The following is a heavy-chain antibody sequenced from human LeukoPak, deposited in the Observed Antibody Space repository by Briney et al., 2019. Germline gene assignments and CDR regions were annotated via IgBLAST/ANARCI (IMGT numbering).Heavy chain of an antibody. D-gene: IGHD2-15*01. CDR1: GVSISSSNSY. Sequence: ASETLSLTCTVSGVSISSSNSYWGWIRQPPGKGLEWIGEINHSGSTNYNPSLKSRVTISVDTSKNQFSLKLSSVTAADTAVYYCAREGEKDTPFDYWGQGTLVTVSS. V-gene: IGHV4-39*07. CDR2: INHSGST. J-gene: IGHJ4*02. CDR3: AREGEKDTPFDY.